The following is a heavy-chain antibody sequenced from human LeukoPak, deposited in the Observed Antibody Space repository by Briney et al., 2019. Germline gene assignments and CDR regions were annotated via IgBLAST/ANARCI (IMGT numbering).Heavy chain of an antibody. CDR1: GGSISSYY. V-gene: IGHV4-59*01. J-gene: IGHJ4*02. CDR2: IHYSGST. Sequence: SETLSLTCTVSGGSISSYYWSWIRQPPGKGLEWIGYIHYSGSTNYNPSLKSRVPISVDTSKNQSSLKLSSVTAADTAVYYCARGQGFHYFDYWGQGTLVTVSS. CDR3: ARGQGFHYFDY.